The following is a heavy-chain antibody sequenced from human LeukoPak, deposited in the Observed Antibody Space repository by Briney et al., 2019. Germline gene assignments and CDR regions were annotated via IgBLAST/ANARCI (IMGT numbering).Heavy chain of an antibody. J-gene: IGHJ4*02. V-gene: IGHV4-59*01. CDR1: DDSITMYY. Sequence: SETLSLTCTVSDDSITMYYWTWIRRPPGKGLEWIGYVDHTGSTNFNPSLNGRVSISRDTTKNLFSLRLRSVTAADTAVYYCARGRRDTVTPGVNFDYWGQGTLVTVSS. CDR3: ARGRRDTVTPGVNFDY. CDR2: VDHTGST. D-gene: IGHD4-17*01.